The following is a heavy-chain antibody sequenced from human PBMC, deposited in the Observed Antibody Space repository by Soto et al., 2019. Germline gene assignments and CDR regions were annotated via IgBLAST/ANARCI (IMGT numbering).Heavy chain of an antibody. CDR2: IDPSDSYT. CDR1: GYSFTSYW. V-gene: IGHV5-10-1*01. J-gene: IGHJ4*02. D-gene: IGHD1-1*01. CDR3: TRGAERTVPPSVQRHLYWVCGD. Sequence: PGESLKISCKGSGYSFTSYWISWVRQMPGKGLEWMGRIDPSDSYTNYSPSFQGHVTISADKSISTAYLQWNSLKASDTAMYYCTRGAERTVPPSVQRHLYWVCGDWGQGTPVTVSS.